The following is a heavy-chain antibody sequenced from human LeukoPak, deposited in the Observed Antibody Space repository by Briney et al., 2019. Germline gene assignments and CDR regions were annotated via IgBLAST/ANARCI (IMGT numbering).Heavy chain of an antibody. CDR2: VSHSAST. D-gene: IGHD5-18*01. V-gene: IGHV4-39*07. J-gene: IGHJ4*02. CDR3: ARVETAMMRV. CDR1: GGSISSGGYY. Sequence: SETLSLTCTVSGGSISSGGYYWSWIRQSPGKGLEWIGSVSHSASTYYNPSLKSRVTMSIDTSKNQFSLKLKSVTAADTAVYYCARVETAMMRVWGQGILVTVSA.